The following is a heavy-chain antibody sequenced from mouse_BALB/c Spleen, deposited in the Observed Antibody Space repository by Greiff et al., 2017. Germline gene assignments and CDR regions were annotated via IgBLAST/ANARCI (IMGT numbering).Heavy chain of an antibody. V-gene: IGHV1-53*01. CDR2: INPSNGGT. CDR3: TRRGLLLRYAMDY. CDR1: GYTFTNYY. D-gene: IGHD1-1*01. Sequence: QVQLKQSGTEQVKPGASVKLSCKASGYTFTNYYMYWVKQRPGQGLEWIGEINPSNGGTNFNEKFKSKATLTVDKPSSTAYMQLSSLTSEDSAVYCCTRRGLLLRYAMDYWGQGTSVTVSS. J-gene: IGHJ4*01.